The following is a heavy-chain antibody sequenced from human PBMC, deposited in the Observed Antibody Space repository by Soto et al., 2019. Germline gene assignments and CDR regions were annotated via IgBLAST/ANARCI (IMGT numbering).Heavy chain of an antibody. J-gene: IGHJ6*03. Sequence: GGSLRLSCAASGFTFSSYAMSWVRQAPGKGLEWVSTISDSGSTYYADSVKGRFTISRDISKNTLYVQMSSLRAEDTAVYYCAKGGEGYCSGTSCLYHLDAWGKGTTVTVSS. V-gene: IGHV3-23*01. D-gene: IGHD2-15*01. CDR2: ISDSGST. CDR1: GFTFSSYA. CDR3: AKGGEGYCSGTSCLYHLDA.